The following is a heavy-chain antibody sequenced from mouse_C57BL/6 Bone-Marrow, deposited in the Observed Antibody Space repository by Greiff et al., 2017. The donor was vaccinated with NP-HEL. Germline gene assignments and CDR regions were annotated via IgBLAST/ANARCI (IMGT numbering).Heavy chain of an antibody. V-gene: IGHV1-52*01. CDR3: ARWVRAFAY. D-gene: IGHD2-13*01. Sequence: VQLQQPGAELVRPGSSVKLSCKASGYTFTSYWMHWVKQRPIQGLEWIGNIDPSDSDTHYNQKFKDKATLTVDKSSSTAYMQLSSLTSEDSAVYYCARWVRAFAYWGQGTLVTVSA. CDR1: GYTFTSYW. J-gene: IGHJ3*01. CDR2: IDPSDSDT.